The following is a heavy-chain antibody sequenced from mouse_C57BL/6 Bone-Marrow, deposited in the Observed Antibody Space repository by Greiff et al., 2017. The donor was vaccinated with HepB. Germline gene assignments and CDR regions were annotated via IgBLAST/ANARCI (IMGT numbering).Heavy chain of an antibody. J-gene: IGHJ4*01. CDR2: ISDGGSYT. CDR3: ARAPYGAMDY. V-gene: IGHV5-4*01. Sequence: EVQLVESGGGLVKPGGSLKLSCAASGFTFSSYAMSWVRQTPEKRLEWVATISDGGSYTYYPDNVKGRFTISRDKAKNNLYLQMSNLKSEDTAMYYCARAPYGAMDYWGQGTSVTVSS. CDR1: GFTFSSYA. D-gene: IGHD1-1*02.